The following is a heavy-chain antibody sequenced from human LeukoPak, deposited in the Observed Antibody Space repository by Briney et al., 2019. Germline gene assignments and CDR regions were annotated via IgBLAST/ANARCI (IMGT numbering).Heavy chain of an antibody. CDR3: ARTGFYYYYGMDV. V-gene: IGHV1-18*01. D-gene: IGHD1-1*01. Sequence: ASVKVSCNASGYTFTSYGISWVRQAPGHGLEWRGWISAYNGNTNYTQKLQGRVTMTTHTSTSTDYMEPRSLRSDDTAVYYCARTGFYYYYGMDVWGQGTTVTVSS. CDR2: ISAYNGNT. J-gene: IGHJ6*02. CDR1: GYTFTSYG.